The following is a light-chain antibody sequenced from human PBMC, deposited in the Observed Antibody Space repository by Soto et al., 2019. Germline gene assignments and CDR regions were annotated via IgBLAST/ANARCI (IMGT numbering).Light chain of an antibody. CDR3: QQYAGSPRT. CDR2: DAS. J-gene: IGKJ1*01. Sequence: EMVLTRSRGTLSLSPGKVGTPSGRASQSVSNNYLAWYQQKPGQAPRLLISDASNRAADIPDRFSGSGSGTDFTLTINRLEPEDFAVYYCQQYAGSPRTFGQGTKVDIK. CDR1: QSVSNNY. V-gene: IGKV3-20*01.